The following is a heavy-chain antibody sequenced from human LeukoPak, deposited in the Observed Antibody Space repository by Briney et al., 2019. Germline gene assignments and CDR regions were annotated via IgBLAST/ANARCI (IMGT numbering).Heavy chain of an antibody. V-gene: IGHV3-7*01. CDR3: AKVGYSGYDGDDAFDI. Sequence: GGSLRLSCAASGFTFSSYWMSWVRQAPGKGLEWVANIKQDGSEKYYVDSVKGRFTISRDNAKNSLYLQMNSLRAEDTAVYYCAKVGYSGYDGDDAFDIWGQGTMVTVSS. CDR2: IKQDGSEK. J-gene: IGHJ3*02. CDR1: GFTFSSYW. D-gene: IGHD5-12*01.